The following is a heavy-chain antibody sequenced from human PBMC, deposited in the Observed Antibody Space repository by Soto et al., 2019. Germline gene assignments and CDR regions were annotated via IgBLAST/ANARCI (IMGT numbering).Heavy chain of an antibody. D-gene: IGHD3-22*01. CDR3: ARDSRIVVVGFDY. Sequence: QVQLVESGGGVVQPGRSLRLSCVVSGFTFSSYTMHWVRQAPGKGLEWVAVISYDGSNKYYADSVKGRFTISRDNSKNTLYLQINSLRAEDTAVYYCARDSRIVVVGFDYWGQGTLVTVSS. J-gene: IGHJ4*02. CDR1: GFTFSSYT. CDR2: ISYDGSNK. V-gene: IGHV3-30-3*01.